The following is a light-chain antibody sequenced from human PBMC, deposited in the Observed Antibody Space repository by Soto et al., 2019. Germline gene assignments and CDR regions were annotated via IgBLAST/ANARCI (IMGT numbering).Light chain of an antibody. Sequence: EIVMTQSPASLSVSPGETATLSCRASQSISNSLAWYQQKPGQAPRLLIYDASTMDTGIPARFSGSGSGTEFDLTLSILQSEDSDLYYCQQYHNWTPRTFGHGTKLDIK. CDR3: QQYHNWTPRT. V-gene: IGKV3-15*01. J-gene: IGKJ2*01. CDR2: DAS. CDR1: QSISNS.